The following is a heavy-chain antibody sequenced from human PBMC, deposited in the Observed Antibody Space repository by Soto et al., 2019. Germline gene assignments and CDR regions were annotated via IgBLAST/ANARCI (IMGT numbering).Heavy chain of an antibody. CDR3: AKEGVHGGYVGSFDY. Sequence: QVQLVESGGGVVQPGRSLRLSCAASGFTFSSYGMHWVRQAPGKGLEWVAVISYDGSNKYYADSVKGRFTISRDNSKNTLYLQMNSLRAEDTAVYYCAKEGVHGGYVGSFDYWCQGTLVTVSS. CDR2: ISYDGSNK. D-gene: IGHD5-12*01. V-gene: IGHV3-30*18. CDR1: GFTFSSYG. J-gene: IGHJ4*02.